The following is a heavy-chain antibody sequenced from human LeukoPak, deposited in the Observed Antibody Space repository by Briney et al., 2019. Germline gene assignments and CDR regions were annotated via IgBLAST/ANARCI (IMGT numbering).Heavy chain of an antibody. D-gene: IGHD6-19*01. J-gene: IGHJ4*02. CDR1: GGSISTYY. CDR3: ARVLRDNIGWYHFDY. Sequence: SETLSLTCTVSGGSISTYYWSWIRQPPGKGLEWIGHMSDSGSSNYNSALKSRVSLSVDTSTNQFSLSLSSVTAADTAGYYCARVLRDNIGWYHFDYWGQGTLVTVSS. V-gene: IGHV4-59*08. CDR2: MSDSGSS.